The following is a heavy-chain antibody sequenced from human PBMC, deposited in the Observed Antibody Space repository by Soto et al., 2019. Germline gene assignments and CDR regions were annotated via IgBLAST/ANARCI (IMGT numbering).Heavy chain of an antibody. V-gene: IGHV3-33*01. CDR3: ARNYNVSYN. CDR1: GFTFSSYG. Sequence: GGSLRLSCAASGFTFSSYGMHWVRQAPGKGLEWVAVIWYVGSNKCYADSVKGRFTISRDNSKNTLYLQMNSLRAEDTAVYYCARNYNVSYNWGQGTLVTGSS. CDR2: IWYVGSNK. D-gene: IGHD1-26*01. J-gene: IGHJ4*02.